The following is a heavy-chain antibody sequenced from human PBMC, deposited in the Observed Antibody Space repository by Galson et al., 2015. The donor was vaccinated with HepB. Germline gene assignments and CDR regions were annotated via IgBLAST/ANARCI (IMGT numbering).Heavy chain of an antibody. V-gene: IGHV3-30*04. CDR1: GFTFSNYA. CDR2: ISYDGTFK. D-gene: IGHD6-19*01. CDR3: ARDFGGWPPYYFNY. Sequence: SLRLSCAASGFTFSNYAMHWVRQAPGKGLEWGAVISYDGTFKYSADSVKGRFTISRDNSKNTLYLQMNSLRAEDTAVYYCARDFGGWPPYYFNYWGQGTLVTVSP. J-gene: IGHJ4*02.